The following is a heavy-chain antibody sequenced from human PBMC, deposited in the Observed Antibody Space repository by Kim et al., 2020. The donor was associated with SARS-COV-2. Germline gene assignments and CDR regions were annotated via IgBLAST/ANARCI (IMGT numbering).Heavy chain of an antibody. CDR1: GYMFTTYS. D-gene: IGHD6-25*01. Sequence: ASVKVSCKASGYMFTTYSVSWVRQVPGEGLEWMGWIGPNNGNTFYAQKFHGRVTMTADTSTSTAYMELRRLTPDDTAVYYCARDWLGLGGEWQRFDPWGQGTLVTVSS. J-gene: IGHJ5*02. CDR2: IGPNNGNT. V-gene: IGHV1-18*01. CDR3: ARDWLGLGGEWQRFDP.